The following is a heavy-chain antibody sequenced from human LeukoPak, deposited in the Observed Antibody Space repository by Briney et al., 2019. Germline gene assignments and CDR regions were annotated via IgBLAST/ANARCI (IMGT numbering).Heavy chain of an antibody. CDR1: GGSISSYY. Sequence: SETLSLTCTVSGGSISSYYWSWIRQPPGKGLEWIGYIYYSGSTNYNPSLKSRVTISVDSSKTQFSLKLSSVTAADTAVYYCGRCMAFLEWLLWEGFDYSGEETLVTVSS. D-gene: IGHD3-3*02. CDR2: IYYSGST. CDR3: GRCMAFLEWLLWEGFDY. J-gene: IGHJ4*02. V-gene: IGHV4-59*12.